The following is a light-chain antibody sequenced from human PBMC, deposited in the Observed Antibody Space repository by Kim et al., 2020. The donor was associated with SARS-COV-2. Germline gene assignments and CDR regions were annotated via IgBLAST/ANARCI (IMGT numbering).Light chain of an antibody. V-gene: IGKV3-15*01. CDR1: QSLTSN. J-gene: IGKJ4*01. CDR2: SAS. Sequence: VSPGERATLSCRASQSLTSNLAWYQQKPGQAPRLLIYSASTRATGIPARFSGIGFGTEFTLTISSLQSEDFAVYYCQHYNNWPLTFGGGTKVDIK. CDR3: QHYNNWPLT.